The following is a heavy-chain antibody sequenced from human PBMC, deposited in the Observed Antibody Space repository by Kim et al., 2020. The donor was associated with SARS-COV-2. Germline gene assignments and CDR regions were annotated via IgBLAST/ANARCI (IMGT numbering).Heavy chain of an antibody. J-gene: IGHJ6*02. CDR1: GFTFDDYA. CDR3: AKDGAPGSTMVRGVSYYYYGMGV. Sequence: GGSLRLSCAASGFTFDDYAMHWVRQAPGKGLEWVSGISWNSGSICYADSVKGRFTISRDNAKNSLYLQMNSLRAEDTALYYCAKDGAPGSTMVRGVSYYYYGMGVWGQGTTVTVSS. D-gene: IGHD3-10*01. V-gene: IGHV3-9*01. CDR2: ISWNSGSI.